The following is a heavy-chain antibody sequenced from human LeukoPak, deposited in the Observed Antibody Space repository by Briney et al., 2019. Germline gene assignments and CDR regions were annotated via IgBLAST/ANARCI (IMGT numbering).Heavy chain of an antibody. CDR1: GFTFSNSA. V-gene: IGHV3-23*01. CDR3: AKPKSIAVTGTPFDF. Sequence: PGGSLRLSCAASGFTFSNSAMNWVRQAPGKGLEWVSSITGSDGAAYYPGSVKGRFTISRDNSKNTLYLQMNSLRAEDTAVYYCAKPKSIAVTGTPFDFWGQGTLVTVSS. J-gene: IGHJ4*02. D-gene: IGHD6-19*01. CDR2: ITGSDGAA.